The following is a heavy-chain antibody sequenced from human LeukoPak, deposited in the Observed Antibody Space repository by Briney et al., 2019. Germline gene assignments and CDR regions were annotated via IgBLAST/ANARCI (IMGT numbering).Heavy chain of an antibody. J-gene: IGHJ4*02. D-gene: IGHD3-9*01. Sequence: GASVKVSCKASGYTFTGYYMHWVRQAPGQGLEGMGWINPNSGGTNYAQKFQGRVTMTRDTSISTAYMELSRLRSDDTAVYYCARVLYHYDILSAAGYWGQGTLVTVSS. V-gene: IGHV1-2*02. CDR1: GYTFTGYY. CDR3: ARVLYHYDILSAAGY. CDR2: INPNSGGT.